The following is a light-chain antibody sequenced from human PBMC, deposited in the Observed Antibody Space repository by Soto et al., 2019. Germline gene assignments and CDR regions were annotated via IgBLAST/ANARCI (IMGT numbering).Light chain of an antibody. CDR3: QQYNSYSWT. V-gene: IGKV1-5*01. CDR1: QSIGRW. CDR2: DAS. Sequence: DIQMTQSPSTLSASVGDRVTITCRASQSIGRWLAWYQQKPGKAPKLLIYDASTLQSGVPSRFIGSGSGTEFTLTISSLQPDDFATYYCQQYNSYSWTFDQGTKVEIK. J-gene: IGKJ1*01.